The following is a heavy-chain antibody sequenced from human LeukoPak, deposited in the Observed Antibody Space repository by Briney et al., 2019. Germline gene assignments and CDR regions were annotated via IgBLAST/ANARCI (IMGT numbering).Heavy chain of an antibody. Sequence: PGGSLRLSCAASGFDFSSYGMYWVRQAPGKGLEWVTFTRHDDSNKYYADSVKGRFTISRDNSKNRLYLQMNSLRDEDTALYYCARGYYEGSGYRTPDYWGQGTLVIVSS. CDR3: ARGYYEGSGYRTPDY. CDR2: TRHDDSNK. V-gene: IGHV3-30*02. J-gene: IGHJ4*02. CDR1: GFDFSSYG. D-gene: IGHD3-22*01.